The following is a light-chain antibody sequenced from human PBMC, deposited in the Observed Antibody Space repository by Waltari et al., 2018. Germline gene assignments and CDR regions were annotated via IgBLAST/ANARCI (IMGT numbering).Light chain of an antibody. Sequence: DIVMTQSPESLAVSLGERATINCKSSESVLYSSNNKNHLAWYQQKPGQPPKLLLDWASTRKSGVPDRFSGSGSETDVTLTVTSLQAEDAAVYYCQQYYSTPLTFGGGTRVEI. CDR2: WAS. J-gene: IGKJ4*01. CDR3: QQYYSTPLT. V-gene: IGKV4-1*01. CDR1: ESVLYSSNNKNH.